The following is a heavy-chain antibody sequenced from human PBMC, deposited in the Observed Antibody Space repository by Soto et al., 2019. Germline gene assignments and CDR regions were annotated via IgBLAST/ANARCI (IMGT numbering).Heavy chain of an antibody. CDR1: GFTFSSYA. CDR3: ARESRFLEWLSLNWFDP. J-gene: IGHJ5*02. CDR2: ISSNGGST. V-gene: IGHV3-64*04. Sequence: PGGSLRLSCAASGFTFSSYAMHWVRQAPGKGLECVSDISSNGGSTYYADSVKGRFTISRDNAKNSLYLQMNSLRDEDTAVYYCARESRFLEWLSLNWFDPWGQGTLVTVSS. D-gene: IGHD3-3*01.